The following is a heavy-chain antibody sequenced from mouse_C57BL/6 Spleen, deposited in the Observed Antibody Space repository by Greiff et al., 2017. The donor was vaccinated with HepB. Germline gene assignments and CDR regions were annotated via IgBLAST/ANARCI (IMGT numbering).Heavy chain of an antibody. CDR2: IYPGSGST. V-gene: IGHV1-55*01. J-gene: IGHJ3*01. CDR1: GYTFTSYW. Sequence: VQLQQPGAELVKPGASVKMSCKASGYTFTSYWITWVKQRPGQGLEWIGDIYPGSGSTNYNEKFKSKATLTVDTSSSTAYMQLSSLTSEDSAVYYCARYYGSSFWFAYWGQWTLVTVSA. D-gene: IGHD1-1*01. CDR3: ARYYGSSFWFAY.